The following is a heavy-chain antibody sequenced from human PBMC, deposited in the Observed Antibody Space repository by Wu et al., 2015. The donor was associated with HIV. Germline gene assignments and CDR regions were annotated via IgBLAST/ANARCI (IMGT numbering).Heavy chain of an antibody. D-gene: IGHD5-18*01. CDR3: AGGGGRTSMDPFDF. V-gene: IGHV1-69*13. Sequence: QVHLLQSGAEVKKPGSSVRVSCKASGATFKSYALSWVRQAPGQGLEWMGRLIPMYGTGNYAQKFQGRVTITADESTSTAYMDVSGLRSDDTAVYYCAGGGGRTSMDPFDFWGQGTLVTVSS. CDR1: GATFKSYA. J-gene: IGHJ4*02. CDR2: LIPMYGTG.